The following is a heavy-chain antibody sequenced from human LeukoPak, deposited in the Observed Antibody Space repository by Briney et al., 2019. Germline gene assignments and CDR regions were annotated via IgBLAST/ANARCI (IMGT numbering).Heavy chain of an antibody. CDR3: AREGGSVISEWGNWFDP. CDR1: GGTFSSYA. CDR2: IIPIFGTA. D-gene: IGHD1-26*01. Sequence: SVKVSCKASGGTFSSYAISWVRQAPRQGLEWMGRIIPIFGTANYAQKFQGRVTITTDESTSTAYMELSSLRSEDTAVYYCAREGGSVISEWGNWFDPWGQGTLVTVSS. J-gene: IGHJ5*02. V-gene: IGHV1-69*05.